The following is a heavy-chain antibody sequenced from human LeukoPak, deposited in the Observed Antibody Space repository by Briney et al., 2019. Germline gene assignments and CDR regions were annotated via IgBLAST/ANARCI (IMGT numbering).Heavy chain of an antibody. Sequence: GGSLRLSCAASGFTFSSYWMSWVRQAPGKGLEWVANIKQDGSEKYYADSVKGRFTISRDNAKNSLYLQMNSLRAEDTAVYYCARVYSSGWYKINYFDYWGQGTLVTVSS. CDR3: ARVYSSGWYKINYFDY. J-gene: IGHJ4*02. CDR1: GFTFSSYW. V-gene: IGHV3-7*01. CDR2: IKQDGSEK. D-gene: IGHD6-19*01.